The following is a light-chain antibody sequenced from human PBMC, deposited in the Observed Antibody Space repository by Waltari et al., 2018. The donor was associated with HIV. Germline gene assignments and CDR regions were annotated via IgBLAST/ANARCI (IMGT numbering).Light chain of an antibody. V-gene: IGLV3-21*02. CDR1: NIGSKS. CDR3: HVWDRSSDHHV. J-gene: IGLJ1*01. CDR2: NGS. Sequence: SYVLTQSPSVSVAPGQTASITRGGNNIGSKSVHWYQQKAGQAPVLVVYNGSDRPSGIPERFSGSRSGNTATLTISRVEAGDGADYYCHVWDRSSDHHVFGPGTKVTVL.